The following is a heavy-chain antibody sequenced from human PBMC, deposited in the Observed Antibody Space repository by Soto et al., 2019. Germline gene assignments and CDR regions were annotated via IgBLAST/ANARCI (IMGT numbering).Heavy chain of an antibody. CDR1: GFTFSDYG. V-gene: IGHV3-33*08. D-gene: IGHD2-8*01. CDR2: ISHEGGTQ. Sequence: PGGSLRLSCAASGFTFSDYGIDWIRQAPGKGLEWVAVISHEGGTQYYADSVRGRFTVSRDNSKNSLYLQMNSLRAEDTAVYYCARTPDCTNGVCSAGFDYWGQGTLVTVSS. CDR3: ARTPDCTNGVCSAGFDY. J-gene: IGHJ4*02.